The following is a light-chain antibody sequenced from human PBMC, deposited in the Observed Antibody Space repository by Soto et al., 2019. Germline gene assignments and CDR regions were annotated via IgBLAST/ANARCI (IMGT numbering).Light chain of an antibody. CDR3: QKSYSTPRK. V-gene: IGKV1-27*01. CDR2: AAS. Sequence: DIQMTQSPSTLSASVGDIVTITCRASQSISSWLAWYQQKPGKVPKLLIYAASTLQSGVPSRFSGSGSGTDFTLTISSLQPEDFATYYCQKSYSTPRKFGQGTKVDIK. CDR1: QSISSW. J-gene: IGKJ1*01.